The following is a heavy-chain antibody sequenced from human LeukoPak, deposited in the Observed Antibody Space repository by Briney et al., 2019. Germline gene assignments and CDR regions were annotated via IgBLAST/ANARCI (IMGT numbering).Heavy chain of an antibody. Sequence: HPGRSLRLSCAGSGLTFSTYGMHWVRQAPGKGLEWLAVISYDASNKYYADSVKGRFTISRDNSKNTVYLQMNSLRGEDTAVYYCVARSSWYYWGQGTLVTVSS. D-gene: IGHD6-13*01. CDR1: GLTFSTYG. CDR2: ISYDASNK. CDR3: VARSSWYY. J-gene: IGHJ4*02. V-gene: IGHV3-30*03.